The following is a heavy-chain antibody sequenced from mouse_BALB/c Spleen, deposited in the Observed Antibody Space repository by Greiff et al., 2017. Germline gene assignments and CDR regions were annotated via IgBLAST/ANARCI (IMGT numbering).Heavy chain of an antibody. J-gene: IGHJ2*01. CDR1: GYTFTDYY. V-gene: IGHV1-77*01. Sequence: VQLQQSGAELARPGASVKLSCKASGYTFTDYYINWVKQRTGQGLEWIGEIYPGSGNTYYNEKFKGKATLTADKSSSTAYMQLSSLTSEDSAVYFCARDGSGYQYYFDYWGQGTTLTVSS. CDR2: IYPGSGNT. CDR3: ARDGSGYQYYFDY. D-gene: IGHD3-2*01.